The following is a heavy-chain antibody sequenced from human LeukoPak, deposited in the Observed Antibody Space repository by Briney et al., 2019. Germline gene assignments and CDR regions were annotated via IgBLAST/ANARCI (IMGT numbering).Heavy chain of an antibody. CDR2: IDWDDDK. V-gene: IGHV2-70*11. Sequence: RSQTLSLTCIFSGFSLSTSGMCVSWIRQPPGKALEWLARIDWDDDKYYSTSLKTRLTISKDTSKNQVVLTMTNMDPVDTATYYCARLRSSGYYYLFDYWGQGTLVTVSS. J-gene: IGHJ4*02. CDR3: ARLRSSGYYYLFDY. D-gene: IGHD3-22*01. CDR1: GFSLSTSGMC.